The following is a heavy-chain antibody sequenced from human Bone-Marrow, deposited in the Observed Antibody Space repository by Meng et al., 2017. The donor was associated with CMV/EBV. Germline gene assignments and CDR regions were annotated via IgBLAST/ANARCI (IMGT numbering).Heavy chain of an antibody. J-gene: IGHJ6*02. V-gene: IGHV3-21*06. CDR3: ARDVGCGDV. CDR1: EFAFSSYS. D-gene: IGHD2-21*01. Sequence: GGSLRLSCVGSEFAFSSYSMNWVRQAPGKGLEWVSSITGTRSYIYYADSVRGRFTISRDNARNSLYLQMNSLRAEDTAVYFCARDVGCGDVWGQGTAVTVSS. CDR2: ITGTRSYI.